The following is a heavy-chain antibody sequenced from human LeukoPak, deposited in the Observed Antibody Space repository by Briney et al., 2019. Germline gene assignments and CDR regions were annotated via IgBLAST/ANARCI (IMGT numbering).Heavy chain of an antibody. CDR3: ARVSGYYDSSGYYFDY. D-gene: IGHD3-22*01. Sequence: GGSLRLSCAASGFTFSDYYMSWIRQAPGKGLEWVSYISSSGSTIYYADSVKGRFTISRDNAKNSLYLQMNSLRAEDTVVYYCARVSGYYDSSGYYFDYWGQGTLVTVSS. V-gene: IGHV3-11*01. J-gene: IGHJ4*02. CDR2: ISSSGSTI. CDR1: GFTFSDYY.